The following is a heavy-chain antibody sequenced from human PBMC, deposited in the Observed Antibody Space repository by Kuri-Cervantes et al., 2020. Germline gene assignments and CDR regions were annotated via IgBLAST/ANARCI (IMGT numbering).Heavy chain of an antibody. V-gene: IGHV3-30*04. Sequence: GGSLRLSCAASGFTFSSYAMHWIRQAPGKGLEWVAVISYDGSNKYYADSLKGRFTISRDNSKNTLYLQMNSLRAEDTAVYYCAKYYYGMDVWGQGTTVTVSS. CDR3: AKYYYGMDV. CDR1: GFTFSSYA. J-gene: IGHJ6*02. CDR2: ISYDGSNK.